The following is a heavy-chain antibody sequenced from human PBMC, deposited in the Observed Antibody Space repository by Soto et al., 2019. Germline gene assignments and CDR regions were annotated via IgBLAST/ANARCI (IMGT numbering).Heavy chain of an antibody. D-gene: IGHD3-3*01. CDR2: ISGSGGST. J-gene: IGHJ6*03. CDR3: AKDEEELDVTIFGVVIYMDV. Sequence: GGSLRLSCAASGFTFSSYAMSWVRQAPGKGLEWVSAISGSGGSTYYADSVKGRFTISRDNSKNTLYLQMNSLRAEDTAVYYCAKDEEELDVTIFGVVIYMDVWGKGTTVTVSS. V-gene: IGHV3-23*01. CDR1: GFTFSSYA.